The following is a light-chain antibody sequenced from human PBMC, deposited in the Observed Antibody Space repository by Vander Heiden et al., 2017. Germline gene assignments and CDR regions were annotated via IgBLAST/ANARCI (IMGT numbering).Light chain of an antibody. Sequence: EIVLTQSPATLSLSPGARATLSCRASQSISADLAWYQQKPGQAPRLLIYDASNRATGIPARFSGSGAGTDFTLTISNLEPEDFAVYYCQQRNSWRRSFGQGSKVEI. CDR1: QSISAD. CDR2: DAS. CDR3: QQRNSWRRS. V-gene: IGKV3-11*01. J-gene: IGKJ2*03.